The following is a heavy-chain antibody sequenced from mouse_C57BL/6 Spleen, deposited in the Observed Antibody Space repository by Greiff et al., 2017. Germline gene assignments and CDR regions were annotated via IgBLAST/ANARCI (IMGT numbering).Heavy chain of an antibody. V-gene: IGHV5-17*01. CDR1: GFTFSDYG. D-gene: IGHD1-1*01. CDR3: ARTITTVVADY. J-gene: IGHJ2*01. CDR2: ISSGSSTI. Sequence: EVQLVESGGGLVQPGGSLKLSCAASGFTFSDYGMHWVRQAPEKGLEWVAYISSGSSTIYYADTVKGRFTISRDNAKNTLFLQMTSLRSEDTAMYYCARTITTVVADYWGQGTTLTVSS.